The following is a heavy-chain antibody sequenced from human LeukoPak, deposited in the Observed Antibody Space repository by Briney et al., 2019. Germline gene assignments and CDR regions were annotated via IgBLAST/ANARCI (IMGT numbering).Heavy chain of an antibody. CDR3: ARERDYDFDY. V-gene: IGHV4-4*07. Sequence: SETLSLTCTVSGDSINSYYWSWIRQPAGKGLEWIGRLYTNGSPNYNPSLKSRVTMSVDTSKNQFSLKLSSVTAADTAVYYCARERDYDFDYWGQGTLVTVSS. D-gene: IGHD3-16*01. CDR2: LYTNGSP. J-gene: IGHJ4*02. CDR1: GDSINSYY.